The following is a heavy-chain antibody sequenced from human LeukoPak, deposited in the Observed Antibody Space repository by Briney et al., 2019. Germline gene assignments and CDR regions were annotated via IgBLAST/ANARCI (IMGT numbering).Heavy chain of an antibody. D-gene: IGHD6-19*01. CDR2: TSWNSGSI. Sequence: GGSLRLSCAASGFTFDDYAMHWVRQAPGKGLEWVSGTSWNSGSIGYADSVKGRFTISRDNAKNSLYLQMNSLRAEDTALYYCAKDISTQWLTGMDVWGQGTTVTVSS. CDR1: GFTFDDYA. V-gene: IGHV3-9*01. J-gene: IGHJ6*02. CDR3: AKDISTQWLTGMDV.